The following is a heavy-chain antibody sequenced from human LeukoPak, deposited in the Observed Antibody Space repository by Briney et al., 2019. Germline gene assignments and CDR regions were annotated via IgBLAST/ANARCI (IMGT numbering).Heavy chain of an antibody. CDR2: ISGSGGST. J-gene: IGHJ4*02. CDR3: AKWTSGADYYDSSGPVGY. CDR1: GFTFSSYA. V-gene: IGHV3-23*01. Sequence: PGGSLRLSCAASGFTFSSYAMSWVRQAPGKGLEWVSAISGSGGSTYYADSVKGRFTISRDNSKNTLYLQMNSLRAEDTAVYYCAKWTSGADYYDSSGPVGYWGQGTLVTVSS. D-gene: IGHD3-22*01.